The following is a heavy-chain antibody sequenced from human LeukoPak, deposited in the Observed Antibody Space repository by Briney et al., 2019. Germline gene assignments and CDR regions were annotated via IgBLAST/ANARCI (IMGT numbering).Heavy chain of an antibody. CDR1: GYRFTGYY. CDR3: ARDPTRGDLSVY. Sequence: ASVKVSCKASGYRFTGYYIHWLRQVPGQGLEWMGWINPETGDPYYGQKFLGRVTRTRDTSISTAYMELSRLTSDDMAVYYCARDPTRGDLSVYWGQGSLVTVSS. CDR2: INPETGDP. D-gene: IGHD5-12*01. V-gene: IGHV1-2*02. J-gene: IGHJ4*02.